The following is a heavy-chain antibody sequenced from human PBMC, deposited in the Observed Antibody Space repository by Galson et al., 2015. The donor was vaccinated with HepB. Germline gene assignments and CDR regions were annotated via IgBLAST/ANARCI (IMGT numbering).Heavy chain of an antibody. J-gene: IGHJ6*02. CDR1: GFTFSSYS. D-gene: IGHD1-26*01. Sequence: SLRLSCAASGFTFSSYSMNWVRQAPGKGLEWVSYISSSSSTIYYADSVKGRFTISRDNAKNSLYLQMNSLRAEDTAVYYCATGLPDLVGATFYYYYGMDVWGQGTTVTVSS. V-gene: IGHV3-48*01. CDR3: ATGLPDLVGATFYYYYGMDV. CDR2: ISSSSSTI.